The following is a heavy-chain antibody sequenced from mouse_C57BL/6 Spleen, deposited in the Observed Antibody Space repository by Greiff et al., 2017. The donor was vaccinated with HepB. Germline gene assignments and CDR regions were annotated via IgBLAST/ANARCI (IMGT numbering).Heavy chain of an antibody. CDR3: AIHRPVSGFAY. Sequence: EVKVVESGGGLVKPGGSLKLSCAASGFTFSSYTMSWVRQTPEKRLEWVATISGGGGNTYYPDSVKGRFTISRDNAKNTLYLQMISLMSEDTALYYCAIHRPVSGFAYWGQGTLVTVSA. J-gene: IGHJ3*01. V-gene: IGHV5-9*01. CDR2: ISGGGGNT. D-gene: IGHD1-1*01. CDR1: GFTFSSYT.